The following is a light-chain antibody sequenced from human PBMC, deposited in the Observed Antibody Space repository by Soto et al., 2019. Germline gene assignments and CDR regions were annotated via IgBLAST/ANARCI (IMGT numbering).Light chain of an antibody. V-gene: IGLV2-14*01. J-gene: IGLJ1*01. CDR1: SSDVGGYFY. CDR3: SSYTSTTTYV. CDR2: EVS. Sequence: QSALTQPASVSGSPGQSITVSCTGTSSDVGGYFYVSWYQHHPGKAPKLMIYEVSNRPSGVSDRFSGSKSGNTASLTISGLRAEDEADYYCSSYTSTTTYVFGTGTKLTVL.